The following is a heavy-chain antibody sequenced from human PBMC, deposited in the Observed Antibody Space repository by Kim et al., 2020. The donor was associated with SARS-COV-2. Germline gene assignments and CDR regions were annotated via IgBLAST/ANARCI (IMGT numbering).Heavy chain of an antibody. J-gene: IGHJ4*02. Sequence: SVKVSCKASRDTLSTHAISWVRQAPGQGLEWMERIIPILGRANYEQKFQGRVTFTTDKSTNTIYMELSGLRSEDTAVYYCARVGSGGGDFDYWGQGTLVTVSS. CDR1: RDTLSTHA. V-gene: IGHV1-69*04. D-gene: IGHD2-21*01. CDR3: ARVGSGGGDFDY. CDR2: IIPILGRA.